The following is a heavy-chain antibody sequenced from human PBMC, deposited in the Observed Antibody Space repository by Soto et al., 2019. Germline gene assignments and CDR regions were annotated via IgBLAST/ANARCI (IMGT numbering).Heavy chain of an antibody. V-gene: IGHV4-34*01. CDR3: ARDNYDLTGYCPNAFDI. D-gene: IGHD3-9*01. J-gene: IGHJ3*02. Sequence: SETLSLTCAVYGGSFSGYYWSWIRQPPGKGLEWIGETNHSGSTNYNPSLKSRVTISVDTSKNQFSLKLSSVTAADTAVYYCARDNYDLTGYCPNAFDIWGQGTMVTVSS. CDR2: TNHSGST. CDR1: GGSFSGYY.